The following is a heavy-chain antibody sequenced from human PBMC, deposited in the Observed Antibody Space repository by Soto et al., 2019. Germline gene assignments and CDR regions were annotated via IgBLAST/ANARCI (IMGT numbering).Heavy chain of an antibody. CDR2: IIPIFGSA. D-gene: IGHD5-12*01. V-gene: IGHV1-69*15. Sequence: QVQLVQSGAEVKKPGSSVKDSCKASGGTFSNYAITWVRQAPGQGLEWLGSIIPIFGSANYAQKYQGRVTMTADESTTTAYMELSSMRADDTAVYYCAKVVGKDGYFGNWFDPWGQGTLVTVSS. CDR3: AKVVGKDGYFGNWFDP. CDR1: GGTFSNYA. J-gene: IGHJ5*02.